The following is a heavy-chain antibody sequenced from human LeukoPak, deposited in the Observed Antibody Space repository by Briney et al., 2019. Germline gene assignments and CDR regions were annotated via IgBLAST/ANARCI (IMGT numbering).Heavy chain of an antibody. CDR2: IKEDGSEK. V-gene: IGHV3-7*03. J-gene: IGHJ3*02. CDR3: ARPYARTWAYRGAFDI. CDR1: GFTFSTYW. D-gene: IGHD3-10*01. Sequence: GGSLRLSCAASGFTFSTYWMSWVRQAPGKGLEWVANIKEDGSEKYYVDSVKGRFTISRDNAENSLYLQMNSLRAEDTAVYYCARPYARTWAYRGAFDIWGQGTMVTVSS.